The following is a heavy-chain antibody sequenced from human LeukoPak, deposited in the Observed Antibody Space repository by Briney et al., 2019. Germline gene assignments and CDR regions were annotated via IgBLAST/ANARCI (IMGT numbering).Heavy chain of an antibody. D-gene: IGHD3-16*01. CDR3: ARLKLGAYFDL. CDR2: IYYSGDT. Sequence: SETLSLTCTVSGGSISSYYWSWIRQPPGKGLECIGYIYYSGDTNYNPSLKSRVTILLDTSKNQCSLKLTSVSAADTAVYHCARLKLGAYFDLWGRGTLVTVSS. V-gene: IGHV4-59*08. CDR1: GGSISSYY. J-gene: IGHJ2*01.